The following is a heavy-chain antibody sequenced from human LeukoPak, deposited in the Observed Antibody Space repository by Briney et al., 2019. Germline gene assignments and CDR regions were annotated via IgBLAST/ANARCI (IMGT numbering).Heavy chain of an antibody. J-gene: IGHJ4*02. CDR2: ISFSGVT. Sequence: RASVKVSCKTSGYPFNSYYIQWLRQAPGQGLEWMEWISFSGVTKYAEKLRGRVTLTRDTSRATAYMELTGLTSDDTAVYYCARDLRLFDYWGQGTLVTVSS. CDR1: GYPFNSYY. CDR3: ARDLRLFDY. D-gene: IGHD3-3*01. V-gene: IGHV1-2*02.